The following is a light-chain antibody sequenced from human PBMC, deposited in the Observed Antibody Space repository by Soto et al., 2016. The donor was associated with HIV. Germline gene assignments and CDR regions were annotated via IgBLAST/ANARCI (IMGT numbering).Light chain of an antibody. CDR2: ATY. CDR1: QGISTW. J-gene: IGKJ3*01. Sequence: DIQMTQSPSAVSASVGDRVTITCRASQGISTWLAWYQQKPGKAPKLLITATYSLQSGVPSRFSGSGFGTDFTLTISSLQPEDFATYYCQQASSFPFTFGPGTKSKSN. CDR3: QQASSFPFT. V-gene: IGKV1-12*01.